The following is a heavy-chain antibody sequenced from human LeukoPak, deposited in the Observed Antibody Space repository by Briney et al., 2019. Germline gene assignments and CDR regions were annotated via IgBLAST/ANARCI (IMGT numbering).Heavy chain of an antibody. CDR2: IWYDGSNK. D-gene: IGHD3-22*01. Sequence: GGSLRLTCAASGFTFSSYGMHRVRQAPGKGLEWVAVIWYDGSNKYYADSVKGRFTISRDNSKNTLYLQMNSLRAEDTAVYYCARAVGVTMIVAWGQGTLVTVSS. V-gene: IGHV3-33*01. CDR1: GFTFSSYG. J-gene: IGHJ4*02. CDR3: ARAVGVTMIVA.